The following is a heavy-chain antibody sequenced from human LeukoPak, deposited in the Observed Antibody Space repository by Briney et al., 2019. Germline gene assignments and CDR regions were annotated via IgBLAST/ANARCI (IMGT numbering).Heavy chain of an antibody. D-gene: IGHD3-22*01. Sequence: GGSLRLSCAASGFIFSGYYMSWARQAPGKGLEWVSDISISGSTSHYADSVKGRFTISRDNANKSLYLQMNSPRAEHTAVYYCARDLSGYSYAMDVWGQGTTVTVSS. CDR2: ISISGSTS. V-gene: IGHV3-11*01. CDR1: GFIFSGYY. J-gene: IGHJ6*02. CDR3: ARDLSGYSYAMDV.